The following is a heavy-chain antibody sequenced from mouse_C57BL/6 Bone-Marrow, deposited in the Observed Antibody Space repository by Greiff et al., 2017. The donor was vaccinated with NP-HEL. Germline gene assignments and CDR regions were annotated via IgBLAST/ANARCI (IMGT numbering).Heavy chain of an antibody. CDR1: GYTFTSYW. Sequence: QVQLQQPGAELVKPGASVKLSCTASGYTFTSYWMHWVKQRPGQGLEWIGMIHPNSGSTNYNEKFKSKATLTVDKSSSTAYMQLSSLTSEDSAVYYCERIKGFTAIVAPYGYFDVWGTGTTVTVSA. CDR2: IHPNSGST. CDR3: ERIKGFTAIVAPYGYFDV. J-gene: IGHJ1*03. V-gene: IGHV1-64*01. D-gene: IGHD1-1*01.